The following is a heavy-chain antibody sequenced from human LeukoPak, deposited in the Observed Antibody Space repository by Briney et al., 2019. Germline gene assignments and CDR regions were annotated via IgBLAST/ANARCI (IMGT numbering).Heavy chain of an antibody. CDR2: INSDGINT. CDR1: GFTFSNYW. Sequence: PGGSLRLSCAASGFTFSNYWMHWVRQAPGKGLVWVSRINSDGINTIYADSVKGRFTISRDNAKNTLNLQMNSLRAEDTAVYYCARTYRGNYYDPPQHWGQGTLVTVSS. V-gene: IGHV3-74*01. J-gene: IGHJ1*01. D-gene: IGHD3-22*01. CDR3: ARTYRGNYYDPPQH.